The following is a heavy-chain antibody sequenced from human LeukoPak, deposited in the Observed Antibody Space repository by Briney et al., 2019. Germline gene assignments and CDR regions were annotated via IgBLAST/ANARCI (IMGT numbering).Heavy chain of an antibody. Sequence: SETLSLTCTVSGGSISYFYWSWIRQPAGKGLEWIGRIYTSGSTNYNPSLKSRVTMSVDTSKKQFSLKLSSVTAADTAVYYCARVLVVPAAMTYYYYMDVWGKGTTVTISS. D-gene: IGHD2-2*01. J-gene: IGHJ6*03. CDR2: IYTSGST. V-gene: IGHV4-4*07. CDR3: ARVLVVPAAMTYYYYMDV. CDR1: GGSISYFY.